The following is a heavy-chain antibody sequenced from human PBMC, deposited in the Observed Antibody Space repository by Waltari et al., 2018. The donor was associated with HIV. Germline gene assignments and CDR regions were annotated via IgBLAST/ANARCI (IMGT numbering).Heavy chain of an antibody. CDR2: IFPGDSDT. Sequence: VQLVQSGAEVKKPGESLKSSCEGTGYSFSDLWIAWVRKMPGKGLEWLGIIFPGDSDTRYSPSFQGQVTISADKSINNAYLQWSSLKASDTAMYYCARLPPYYFDRGGYLDYWGQGTLVTVSS. CDR3: ARLPPYYFDRGGYLDY. D-gene: IGHD3-22*01. J-gene: IGHJ4*02. CDR1: GYSFSDLW. V-gene: IGHV5-51*01.